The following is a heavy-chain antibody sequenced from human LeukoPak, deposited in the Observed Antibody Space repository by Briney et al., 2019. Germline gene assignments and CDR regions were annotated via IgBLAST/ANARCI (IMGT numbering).Heavy chain of an antibody. CDR3: AHLYFYNSGGYSRAFDY. D-gene: IGHD3-22*01. Sequence: SGPTLVKPTQTLTLTCTFSGFSLNTSGVGVGWIRQPPGKALEGLALIYWDDEKRYRPSLRTRLTITKDTSKSQVVLTMTNMDPVDTATYYCAHLYFYNSGGYSRAFDYWGQGTLVTVSS. J-gene: IGHJ4*02. CDR2: IYWDDEK. CDR1: GFSLNTSGVG. V-gene: IGHV2-5*02.